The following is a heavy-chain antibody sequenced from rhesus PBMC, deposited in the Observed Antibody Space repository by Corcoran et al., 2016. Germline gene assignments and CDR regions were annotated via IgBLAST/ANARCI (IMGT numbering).Heavy chain of an antibody. D-gene: IGHD2-8*01. J-gene: IGHJ4*01. CDR2: IYGSSTST. CDR1: GGSISDSYR. CDR3: ARVRVSGGVCYAFDY. Sequence: QVQLQESGPGVVKPSETLSLTCAVSGGSISDSYRWRWTRQPPGTGLEWIGYIYGSSTSTNYSPSLKSRVTISKDTSKNQFSLKLSSVTAADTAVYYCARVRVSGGVCYAFDYWGQGVLVTVSS. V-gene: IGHV4S10*01.